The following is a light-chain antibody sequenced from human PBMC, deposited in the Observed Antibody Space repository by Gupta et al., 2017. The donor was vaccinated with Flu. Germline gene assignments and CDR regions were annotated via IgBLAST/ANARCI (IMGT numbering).Light chain of an antibody. Sequence: DIQMTQSPSSFPASVGDRVTITCRTSQSISSYLNWYQQKPGKAPKLLIYAAPSLQSGVPSRFSGSGSGTDFTLTISSLQPEDVATYYCQQSYSTPLTFGGGTKVEIK. CDR1: QSISSY. CDR2: AAP. CDR3: QQSYSTPLT. V-gene: IGKV1-39*01. J-gene: IGKJ4*01.